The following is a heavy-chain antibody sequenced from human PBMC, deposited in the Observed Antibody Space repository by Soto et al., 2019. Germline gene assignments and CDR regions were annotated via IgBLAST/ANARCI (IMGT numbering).Heavy chain of an antibody. CDR3: AKDGSYYDFDY. Sequence: GGSLRLSCAASRFTFSDYGMHWVRQTPGKGLEWLSSFRCSGGNKYYAEAVKGRFTISRDNSKNTLYLRMDSLRAEDTAVYYCAKDGSYYDFDYWGQGTLVTVSS. J-gene: IGHJ4*02. CDR1: RFTFSDYG. D-gene: IGHD3-3*01. CDR2: FRCSGGNK. V-gene: IGHV3-30*02.